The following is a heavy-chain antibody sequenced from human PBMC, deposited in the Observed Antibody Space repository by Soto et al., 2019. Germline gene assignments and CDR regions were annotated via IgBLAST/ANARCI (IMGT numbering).Heavy chain of an antibody. CDR3: ATQGFGVLHGLVDV. CDR1: GDSITSGVHY. CDR2: IFYSGPT. D-gene: IGHD3-10*01. J-gene: IGHJ6*02. V-gene: IGHV4-31*03. Sequence: SETLSLTCTVSGDSITSGVHYWCCFRQLPGKGLEWIGYIFYSGPTYYNPSLKSRVTISVDTSKNQFSLNLTSVTAADTAVYYCATQGFGVLHGLVDVWGQGTTVT.